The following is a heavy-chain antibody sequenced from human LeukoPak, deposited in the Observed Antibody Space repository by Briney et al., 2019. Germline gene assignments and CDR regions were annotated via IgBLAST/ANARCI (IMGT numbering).Heavy chain of an antibody. CDR2: ISGYNDNT. CDR1: GYTFTSYG. V-gene: IGHV1-18*01. CDR3: AREIDRDDYNRFFDY. D-gene: IGHD5-24*01. J-gene: IGHJ4*02. Sequence: ASVKVSCKTSGYTFTSYGINWVRQAPGQGLEWMGWISGYNDNTNYAQKLQGRVTMTTDTSASTAYMEMRSLRSEDTAVYYCAREIDRDDYNRFFDYWGQGTLVTVSS.